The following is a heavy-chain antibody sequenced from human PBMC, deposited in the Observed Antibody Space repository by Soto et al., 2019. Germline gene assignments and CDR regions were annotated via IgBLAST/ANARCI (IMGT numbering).Heavy chain of an antibody. CDR3: ARDCSSTSCYRDY. D-gene: IGHD2-2*02. J-gene: IGHJ4*02. Sequence: SVKVSCKASGGTFSSYTISWVRQAPGQGLEWMGRIIPILGIANYAQKFQGRVTITADKSTSTAYMELSSLRSEDTAVYYCARDCSSTSCYRDYWGQGALVTVSS. CDR2: IIPILGIA. V-gene: IGHV1-69*04. CDR1: GGTFSSYT.